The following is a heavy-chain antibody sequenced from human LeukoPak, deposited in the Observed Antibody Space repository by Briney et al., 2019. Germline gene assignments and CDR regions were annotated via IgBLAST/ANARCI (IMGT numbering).Heavy chain of an antibody. CDR2: IRSKAYGGTT. Sequence: GSLRLSCTASGFTFGDYAMSWFRQAPGKGLEWVGFIRSKAYGGTTEYAASVKGRFTISRDDSKSIAYLQMNSLKTEDTAVCYCTRDEGPYYDILTGYPQGFDPWGQGTLVTVSS. J-gene: IGHJ5*02. V-gene: IGHV3-49*03. D-gene: IGHD3-9*01. CDR1: GFTFGDYA. CDR3: TRDEGPYYDILTGYPQGFDP.